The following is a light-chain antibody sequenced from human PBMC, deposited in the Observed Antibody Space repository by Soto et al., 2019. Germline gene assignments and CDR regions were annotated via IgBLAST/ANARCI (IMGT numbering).Light chain of an antibody. CDR1: RNDIGAYDY. J-gene: IGLJ2*01. CDR2: EVT. Sequence: QSALTQPASVSGSPGQSITISCAGTRNDIGAYDYVSWYQQHPGNAPKLLVYEVTNRPSGVSDRFSGSKSGNTASLTISGLQADDEADYYCNPYTNSTAVVFXGGTK. CDR3: NPYTNSTAVV. V-gene: IGLV2-14*01.